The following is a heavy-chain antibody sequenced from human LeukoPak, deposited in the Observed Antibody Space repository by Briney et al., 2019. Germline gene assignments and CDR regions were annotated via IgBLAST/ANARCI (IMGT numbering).Heavy chain of an antibody. CDR3: AREGKRGSSPLDY. V-gene: IGHV4-61*02. CDR1: GGSISSSSYY. Sequence: SETLSLTCTVSGGSISSSSYYWGWIRQPPGKGLEWIGRIYTSGSTNYNPSLKSRVTISVDTSKNQFSLKLSSVTAADTAVYYCAREGKRGSSPLDYWGQGTLVTVSS. CDR2: IYTSGST. D-gene: IGHD6-13*01. J-gene: IGHJ4*02.